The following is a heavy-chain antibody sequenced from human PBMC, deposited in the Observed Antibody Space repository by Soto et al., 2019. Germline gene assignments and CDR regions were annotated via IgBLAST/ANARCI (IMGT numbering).Heavy chain of an antibody. CDR2: IYYTGST. J-gene: IGHJ3*02. CDR1: GGSIRNYY. V-gene: IGHV4-59*01. CDR3: ARENIVTDAFDI. Sequence: SETLSLTCTVSGGSIRNYYWSWIRQPPGKGLECIGYIYYTGSTNYNPTLKSRVTMSIDTSKNQFSLKLSSVTAADTAVYYCARENIVTDAFDIWGRGTLVTVSS. D-gene: IGHD2-21*01.